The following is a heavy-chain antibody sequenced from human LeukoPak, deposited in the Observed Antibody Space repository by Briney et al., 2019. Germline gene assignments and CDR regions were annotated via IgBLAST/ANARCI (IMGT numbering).Heavy chain of an antibody. CDR2: IKQDGSEK. CDR1: GFTFSIYW. CDR3: ARGVDTTMAPADV. Sequence: PGGSLRLSCAPSGFTFSIYWMSWVRQAPGEGLEWVANIKQDGSEKYYVDSVKGQYTISRDNAKNSLYLQMNSLSAEDTAVYYCARGVDTTMAPADVWGKGTTVTVSS. D-gene: IGHD5-18*01. V-gene: IGHV3-7*01. J-gene: IGHJ6*04.